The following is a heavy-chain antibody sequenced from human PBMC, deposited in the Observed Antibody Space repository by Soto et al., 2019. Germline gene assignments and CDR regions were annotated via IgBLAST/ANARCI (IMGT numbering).Heavy chain of an antibody. CDR2: IYYSGTT. D-gene: IGHD3-9*01. J-gene: IGHJ4*02. CDR1: GGSIGSGDNY. Sequence: VQLQESGPGLVKPSQTLSLTCTVSGGSIGSGDNYWTWIRQHPGKGLEWIGYIYYSGTTHYNPYLKSRVTISIDTSKNQFSLKVSSVTAADTAVYYCASRYGNYWGQGTLVTVSS. CDR3: ASRYGNY. V-gene: IGHV4-31*03.